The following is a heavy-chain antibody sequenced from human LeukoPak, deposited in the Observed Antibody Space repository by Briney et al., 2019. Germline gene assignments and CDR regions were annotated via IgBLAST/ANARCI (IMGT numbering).Heavy chain of an antibody. CDR1: GFTLSSYG. J-gene: IGHJ4*02. Sequence: GGSLRLSCAASGFTLSSYGMHWVRQAPGKGLEWVAFIRYDGSNKYYADSVKGRFTISRDNSKNTLYLQMNSLRAEDTAVYYCAKDLLKVVPAAIHYWGQGTLVTVSS. CDR3: AKDLLKVVPAAIHY. D-gene: IGHD2-2*02. V-gene: IGHV3-30*02. CDR2: IRYDGSNK.